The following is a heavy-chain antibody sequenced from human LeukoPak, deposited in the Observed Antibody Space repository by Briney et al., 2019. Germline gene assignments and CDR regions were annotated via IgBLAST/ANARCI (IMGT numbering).Heavy chain of an antibody. CDR1: GFTFSSYA. V-gene: IGHV3-23*01. CDR3: AKDNYDYGDYDGGDY. CDR2: ISGSGGST. J-gene: IGHJ4*02. Sequence: PGGSLRLSCAASGFTFSSYAMSWVRQAPGKGLEWVSAISGSGGSTYYADSVKGRFTISRDNSRDTLHLQMNSLRAEDTAVYYCAKDNYDYGDYDGGDYWGQGTLVTVSS. D-gene: IGHD4-17*01.